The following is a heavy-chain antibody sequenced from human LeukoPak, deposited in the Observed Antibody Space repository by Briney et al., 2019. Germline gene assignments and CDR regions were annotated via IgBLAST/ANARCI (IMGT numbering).Heavy chain of an antibody. CDR2: ISWNSGSI. CDR3: AKDKAPGGTTSFDF. Sequence: HSGGSLRLSCAASGFTFSSYAMHWVRQAPGKGLEWVSSISWNSGSIDYADSVKGRFTISRDNAKNSLYLQMNSLRAKDTALYYCAKDKAPGGTTSFDFWGQGTLVTVSS. J-gene: IGHJ4*02. CDR1: GFTFSSYA. D-gene: IGHD6-13*01. V-gene: IGHV3-9*01.